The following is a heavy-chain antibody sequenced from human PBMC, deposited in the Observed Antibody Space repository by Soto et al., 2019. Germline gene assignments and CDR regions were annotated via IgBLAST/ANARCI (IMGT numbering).Heavy chain of an antibody. Sequence: QVQLVQSGTEVKKPGASVKISCKASGYTFTNYGITWLRQAPGQGLEWMGWISGYNGHTSYAQKVQGRVTMTTDTSTTAAYMELRSLRSDDTAVYYCARGMAVGATLDYWGQGTLVTVSS. D-gene: IGHD1-26*01. CDR1: GYTFTNYG. CDR3: ARGMAVGATLDY. CDR2: ISGYNGHT. V-gene: IGHV1-18*01. J-gene: IGHJ4*02.